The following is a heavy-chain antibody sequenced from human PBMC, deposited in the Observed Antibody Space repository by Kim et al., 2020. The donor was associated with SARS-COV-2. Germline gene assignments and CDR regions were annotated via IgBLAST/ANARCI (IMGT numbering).Heavy chain of an antibody. V-gene: IGHV3-13*04. Sequence: GGSLRLSCAASGFTFSSYDMHWVRQATGKGLEWVSAIGTAGDTYYPGSVKGRFTISRENAKNSLYLQMNSLRAGDTAVYYCARVGSGSTRGAFDIWGQGTMVTVSS. CDR2: IGTAGDT. D-gene: IGHD1-26*01. CDR3: ARVGSGSTRGAFDI. CDR1: GFTFSSYD. J-gene: IGHJ3*02.